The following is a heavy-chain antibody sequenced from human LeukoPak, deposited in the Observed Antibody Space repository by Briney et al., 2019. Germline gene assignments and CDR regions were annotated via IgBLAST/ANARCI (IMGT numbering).Heavy chain of an antibody. CDR1: GLNFDDSA. J-gene: IGHJ3*02. CDR2: ISADGGST. CDR3: ARDRAYAFDN. V-gene: IGHV3-43*02. Sequence: PGGSLRLSCVASGLNFDDSAMHWVRQAPGKGLEWVSLISADGGSTFSADSVKGRFSISRDNSKNSLYLQMNSLRDEDTAVYYCARDRAYAFDNWGQGTMVTVSS.